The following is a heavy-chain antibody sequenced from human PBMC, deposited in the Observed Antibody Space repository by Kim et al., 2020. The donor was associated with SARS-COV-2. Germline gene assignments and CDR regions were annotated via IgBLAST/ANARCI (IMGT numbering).Heavy chain of an antibody. D-gene: IGHD6-19*01. Sequence: GGSLRLSCVASGFTFGSYAMSWVRQTPGKGLEWVSGITGTGVSTYYADSVKGRLTISRDNSKSTLFLHMNSLRAEDTALYYCAKVLSGWTNYFYYWGQGT. V-gene: IGHV3-23*01. CDR1: GFTFGSYA. CDR2: ITGTGVST. CDR3: AKVLSGWTNYFYY. J-gene: IGHJ4*02.